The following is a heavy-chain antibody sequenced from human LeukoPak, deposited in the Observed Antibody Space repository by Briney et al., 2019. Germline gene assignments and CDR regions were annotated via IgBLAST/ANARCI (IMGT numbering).Heavy chain of an antibody. J-gene: IGHJ4*02. CDR1: GFTVSSNY. CDR2: VKQDGSEK. D-gene: IGHD5-12*01. V-gene: IGHV3-7*03. Sequence: WGSLRLSCAASGFTVSSNYMSWVRQAPGKGLEWVANVKQDGSEKYYVDSVKGRFTISRDNAKNSLYLQMNSLRAEDTAVYHCARGGGGYVGFDYWGQGTLVTVSS. CDR3: ARGGGGYVGFDY.